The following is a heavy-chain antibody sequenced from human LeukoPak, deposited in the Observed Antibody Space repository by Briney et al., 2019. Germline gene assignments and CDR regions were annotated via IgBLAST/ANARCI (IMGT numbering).Heavy chain of an antibody. CDR3: ARVSNTSRADLRDYFDY. V-gene: IGHV1-46*01. CDR2: INPSGGST. CDR1: GYTFTSYY. D-gene: IGHD2-2*01. Sequence: ASVKVSCKASGYTFTSYYMHWVRQAPGQGLEWMGIINPSGGSTSYARKFQGRVTMTRDMSTSTVYMELSSLRSEDTAVYYCARVSNTSRADLRDYFDYWGQGTLVTVSS. J-gene: IGHJ4*02.